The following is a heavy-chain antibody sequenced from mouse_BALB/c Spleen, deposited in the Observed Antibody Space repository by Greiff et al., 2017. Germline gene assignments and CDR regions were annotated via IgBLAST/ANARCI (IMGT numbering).Heavy chain of an antibody. V-gene: IGHV1-14*01. Sequence: EVKVVESGPELVKPGASVKMSCKASGYTFTSYVMHWVKQKPGQGLEWIGYINPYNDGTKYNEKFKGKATLTSDKSSSTAYMELSSLTSEDSAVYYCARHYYGSSYWYFDVWGAGTTVTVSS. D-gene: IGHD1-1*01. CDR3: ARHYYGSSYWYFDV. J-gene: IGHJ1*01. CDR2: INPYNDGT. CDR1: GYTFTSYV.